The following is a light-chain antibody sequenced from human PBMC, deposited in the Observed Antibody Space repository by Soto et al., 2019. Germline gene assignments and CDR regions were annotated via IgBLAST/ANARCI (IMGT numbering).Light chain of an antibody. Sequence: QSVLTQPPSASGTPGQRVTISCSGSSSSIGTNYVYWYQQFPGTAPKLLIYKNNQRPSGVPDRFSGSKSGTSASLAISGLRSEDEADYHCASWDGSLSGYVFGTGTKLTVL. V-gene: IGLV1-47*01. CDR2: KNN. J-gene: IGLJ1*01. CDR3: ASWDGSLSGYV. CDR1: SSSIGTNY.